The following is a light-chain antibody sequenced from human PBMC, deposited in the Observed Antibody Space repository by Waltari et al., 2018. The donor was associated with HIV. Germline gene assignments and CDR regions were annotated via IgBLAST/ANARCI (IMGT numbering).Light chain of an antibody. CDR2: LGS. Sequence: DIVMTQSPLSLSVTPGEPASISCRSSQSLLHSNGYNYLDWYLQKPGQSPQVLIYLGSNRASGVPDRFSVSGSGTDFILKISRVEAEDVGVYYCMQALQTPSITFGQGTRLEIK. J-gene: IGKJ5*01. V-gene: IGKV2-28*01. CDR3: MQALQTPSIT. CDR1: QSLLHSNGYNY.